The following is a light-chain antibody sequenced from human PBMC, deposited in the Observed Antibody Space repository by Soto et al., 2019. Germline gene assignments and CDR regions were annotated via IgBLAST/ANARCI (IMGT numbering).Light chain of an antibody. CDR1: NRDIGGYNF. Sequence: QSALTQPASVSGSPGQSITISCSGTNRDIGGYNFVSWYQQHPSRAPKLIIFDVSQRPSGVSARFSGSKSGNTATLTISGLQAEDEAEYYCCSYAGRFTWVFGGGTKLTVL. J-gene: IGLJ3*02. CDR2: DVS. CDR3: CSYAGRFTWV. V-gene: IGLV2-23*02.